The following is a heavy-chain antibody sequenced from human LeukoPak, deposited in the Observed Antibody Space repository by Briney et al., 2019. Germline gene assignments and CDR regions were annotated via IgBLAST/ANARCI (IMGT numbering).Heavy chain of an antibody. CDR2: IYYSGST. CDR3: ARDAADYDILTGPDP. Sequence: SETLSLTCAVSGGSISSSNWWSWVRQPPGKGLEWIGYIYYSGSTYYNPSLKSRVTISVDTSKNQFSLKLSSVTAADTAVYYCARDAADYDILTGPDPWGQGALVTVSS. V-gene: IGHV4-4*02. CDR1: GGSISSSNW. J-gene: IGHJ5*02. D-gene: IGHD3-9*01.